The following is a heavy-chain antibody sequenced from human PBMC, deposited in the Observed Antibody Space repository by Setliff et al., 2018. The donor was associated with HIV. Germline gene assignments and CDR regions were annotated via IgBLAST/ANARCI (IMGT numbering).Heavy chain of an antibody. J-gene: IGHJ4*02. D-gene: IGHD6-19*01. CDR1: NTSLSDYS. V-gene: IGHV4-34*01. CDR3: AGGSRWGFVY. Sequence: SETLSLTCAVHNTSLSDYSWTWIRQSPGRGLEWIGEVSHVGESKVNPSFNSRVYMSVYMSKNQFSLRMMSVTAADTAVYFCAGGSRWGFVYWGQGTPVTVSS. CDR2: VSHVGES.